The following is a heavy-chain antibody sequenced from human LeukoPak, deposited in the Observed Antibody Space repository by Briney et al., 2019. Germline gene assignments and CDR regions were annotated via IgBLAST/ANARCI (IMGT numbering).Heavy chain of an antibody. J-gene: IGHJ4*02. CDR2: ISGSGGDT. CDR1: GFTFSSYA. Sequence: GGCLRLSCAASGFTFSSYAIYWVRQAPGKGLEWGSGISGSGGDTYFADSVKGRFTISRDNSKNTVFLQMDSLRAEDTAVYYCAKTTAGYSSGRYPGWPVDYWGQETLVTVSS. D-gene: IGHD6-19*01. V-gene: IGHV3-23*01. CDR3: AKTTAGYSSGRYPGWPVDY.